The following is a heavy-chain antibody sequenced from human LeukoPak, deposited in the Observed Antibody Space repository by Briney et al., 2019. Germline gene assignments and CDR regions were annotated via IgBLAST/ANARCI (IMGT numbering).Heavy chain of an antibody. J-gene: IGHJ4*02. D-gene: IGHD4-11*01. CDR3: ARDPTTVMTVPWYFDT. CDR2: INHRGFT. CDR1: DGSFTGYF. V-gene: IGHV4-34*01. Sequence: SETLSLTCAVYDGSFTGYFWNWIRQSPGKGLEWIGEINHRGFTNYNPSLKSRLTISVDTSKNQFSLRLTSVTAADTGVYFCARDPTTVMTVPWYFDTWGQGTLVTVSS.